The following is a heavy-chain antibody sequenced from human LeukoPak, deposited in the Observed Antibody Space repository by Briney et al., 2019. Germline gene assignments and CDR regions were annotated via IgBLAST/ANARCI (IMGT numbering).Heavy chain of an antibody. CDR1: GYTFTSYD. CDR3: AGYYDILTGYQG. V-gene: IGHV1-8*01. Sequence: ASVKVSCKASGYTFTSYDINWVRQATGQGLEWMGWMNPNSGNTGYAQKFQGRVTMTRNTSISTAYMELSSLRSEDTAVYYCAGYYDILTGYQGWGQGTLVTVSS. CDR2: MNPNSGNT. D-gene: IGHD3-9*01. J-gene: IGHJ4*02.